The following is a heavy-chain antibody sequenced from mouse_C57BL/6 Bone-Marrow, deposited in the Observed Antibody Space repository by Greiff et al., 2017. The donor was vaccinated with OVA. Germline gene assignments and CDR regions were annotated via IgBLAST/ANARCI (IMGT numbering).Heavy chain of an antibody. J-gene: IGHJ1*03. V-gene: IGHV3-6*01. CDR2: ISYDGSN. D-gene: IGHD1-1*01. CDR1: GYSITSGYY. CDR3: ARDYYGSSYWYFDV. Sequence: EVKLQESGPGLVKPSQSLSLTCSVTGYSITSGYYLNWIRQFPGNKLEWMGYISYDGSNNYNPSLKNRISITRDTSKNQFFLKLNSVTTEDTATYYCARDYYGSSYWYFDVWGTGTTVTVSS.